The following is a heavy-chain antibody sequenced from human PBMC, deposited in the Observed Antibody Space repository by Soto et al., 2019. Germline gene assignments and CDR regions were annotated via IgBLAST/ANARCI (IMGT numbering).Heavy chain of an antibody. CDR3: ARHRWGSSSSSGYYYGMDV. CDR2: IIPIFGTA. D-gene: IGHD6-6*01. V-gene: IGHV1-69*06. CDR1: GGTFSSYA. Sequence: QVQLVQSGAEVKKPGSSVKVSCKASGGTFSSYAISWVRQAPGQGLEWMGGIIPIFGTANYAQKFQGRVTITADKSMSNAYMELSSLRSEDTAVYYCARHRWGSSSSSGYYYGMDVSGQGTTVTGSS. J-gene: IGHJ6*02.